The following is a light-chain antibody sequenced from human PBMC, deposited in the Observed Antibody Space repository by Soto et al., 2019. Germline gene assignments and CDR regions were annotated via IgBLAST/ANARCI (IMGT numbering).Light chain of an antibody. CDR1: QTISSW. V-gene: IGKV1-5*03. Sequence: DIPMTQSPSTLSGSVGDRVTITCRASQTISSWLAWYQQNPGKAPKLLIYKASTLKSGVPSRFSGSGSGTKFTLTIRSLQPDDFATYSCQHYNSYSDAFGQGTQVELK. CDR2: KAS. J-gene: IGKJ1*01. CDR3: QHYNSYSDA.